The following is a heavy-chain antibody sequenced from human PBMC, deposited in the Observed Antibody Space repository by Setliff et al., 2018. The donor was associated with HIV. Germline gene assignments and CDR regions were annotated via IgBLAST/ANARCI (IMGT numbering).Heavy chain of an antibody. CDR2: IKHNSDGGTT. CDR1: GIIFTDAW. J-gene: IGHJ4*02. V-gene: IGHV3-15*07. D-gene: IGHD3-16*01. CDR3: ARYARVPQF. Sequence: GGSLRLSCTTSGIIFTDAWMNWVRRAPGKGLEWVGLIKHNSDGGTTDFAAPVKGRFTISRDDSKNTVYLQMSSLRAEDTAVYYCARYARVPQFWGQGTLVTVSS.